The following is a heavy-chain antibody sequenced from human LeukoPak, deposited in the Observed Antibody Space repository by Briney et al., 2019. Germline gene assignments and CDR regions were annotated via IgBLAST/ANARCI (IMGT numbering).Heavy chain of an antibody. CDR1: GFTFSNYG. V-gene: IGHV3-30*02. Sequence: PGGSLRLSCAASGFTFSNYGMHGVRQAPGRGLEWVALIQSDGSNTYSADSVKGRFTISRDNPRNTLHLQMNRLRPEDTAVYYCAKRYCRSATCRSDMDAWGQGTTVTVSS. D-gene: IGHD2-15*01. CDR2: IQSDGSNT. J-gene: IGHJ6*02. CDR3: AKRYCRSATCRSDMDA.